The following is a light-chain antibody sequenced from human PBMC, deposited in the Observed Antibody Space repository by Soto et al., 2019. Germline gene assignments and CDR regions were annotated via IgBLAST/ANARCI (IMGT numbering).Light chain of an antibody. Sequence: QSALTQPASVSGSPGQSITVSCTGTNTDVGGYNYVSWYQHRPGKAPRLMIYEVRNRLSGVSNRFSGSKSGNTASLTISGLQSEDEADYYCTSYTSSSTSVIFGRGTKLTVL. V-gene: IGLV2-14*01. CDR3: TSYTSSSTSVI. J-gene: IGLJ2*01. CDR1: NTDVGGYNY. CDR2: EVR.